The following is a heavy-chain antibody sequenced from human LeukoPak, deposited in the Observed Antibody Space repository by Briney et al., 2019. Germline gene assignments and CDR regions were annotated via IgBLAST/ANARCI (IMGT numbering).Heavy chain of an antibody. V-gene: IGHV4-4*07. J-gene: IGHJ4*02. CDR3: ARGAYYYDSSGSIPLDY. CDR2: IYTSGST. CDR1: GGSISSYY. D-gene: IGHD3-22*01. Sequence: PSETLSLTCTVSGGSISSYYWSWIRQPAGKGLEWIGRIYTSGSTNYNPSLKSRVTMSVDTSKNQFSLKLSSVTAADTAVYYCARGAYYYDSSGSIPLDYWGQGTLATVSS.